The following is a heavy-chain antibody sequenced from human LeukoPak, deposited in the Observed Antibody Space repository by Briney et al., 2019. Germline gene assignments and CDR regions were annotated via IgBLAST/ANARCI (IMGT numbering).Heavy chain of an antibody. V-gene: IGHV4-59*01. CDR2: IYYSGST. CDR3: ARGSTVTTKPFYYFDY. CDR1: GGSISSSY. Sequence: PSETLSLTCTVSGGSISSSYWSWIRQPPGKGLEWIGYIYYSGSTNYNPSLKSRVTISVDTSKNQFSLKLSSVTAADTAVYYCARGSTVTTKPFYYFDYWGQGTLVTVSS. D-gene: IGHD4-17*01. J-gene: IGHJ4*02.